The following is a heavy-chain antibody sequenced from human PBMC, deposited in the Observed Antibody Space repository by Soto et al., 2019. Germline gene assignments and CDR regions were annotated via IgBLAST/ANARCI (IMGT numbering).Heavy chain of an antibody. CDR1: GFTFSSYG. D-gene: IGHD3-3*01. CDR2: ISYDGSNK. V-gene: IGHV3-30*18. J-gene: IGHJ5*02. CDR3: AKDLYDFWSGYPPYNWFDP. Sequence: QVQLVESGGGVVQPGRSLRLSCAASGFTFSSYGMHWVRQAPGKGLEWVAVISYDGSNKYYADSVKGRFTISRDNSKNTLYLQMNRLRAADTAVYYCAKDLYDFWSGYPPYNWFDPWGPRTLVTVSS.